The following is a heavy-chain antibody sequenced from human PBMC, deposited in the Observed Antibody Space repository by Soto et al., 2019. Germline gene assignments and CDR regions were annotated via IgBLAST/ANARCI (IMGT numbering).Heavy chain of an antibody. J-gene: IGHJ6*02. CDR3: ARDGAHYYDSSGPIIYGMDV. V-gene: IGHV3-33*01. CDR2: IWYDGSNK. CDR1: GFTFSSYG. Sequence: GGSLRLSCAASGFTFSSYGMHWVRQAPGKGLEWVAVIWYDGSNKYYADSVKGRFTISRDNSKNTLYLQMNSLRAEDTAVYYCARDGAHYYDSSGPIIYGMDVWGQGTTVTAP. D-gene: IGHD3-22*01.